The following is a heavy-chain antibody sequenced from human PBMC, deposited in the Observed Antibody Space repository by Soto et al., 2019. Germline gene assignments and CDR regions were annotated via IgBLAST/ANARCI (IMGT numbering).Heavy chain of an antibody. Sequence: GASVKVSCKASVYTFTSYGISWVRQAPGQGLEWMGWISAYNGNTNYAQKLQGRVTMTTDTSSSTAYMELRSLRSDDTAVYYCARVVAAREFYYYYGMDVWGQGTTVTVSS. CDR3: ARVVAAREFYYYYGMDV. CDR1: VYTFTSYG. CDR2: ISAYNGNT. D-gene: IGHD6-6*01. J-gene: IGHJ6*02. V-gene: IGHV1-18*01.